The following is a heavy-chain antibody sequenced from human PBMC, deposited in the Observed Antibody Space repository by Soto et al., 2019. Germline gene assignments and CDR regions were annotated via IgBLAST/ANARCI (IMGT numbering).Heavy chain of an antibody. Sequence: ASVKVSCKASGYTFTSYAMHWVRQAPGRGLEYVSAISSNGGSTYYANSVKGRFTISRDNSKNTLYLQMGSLRAEDMAVYYCARGYVYYDILTGSDYWGQGTLVTVSS. CDR2: ISSNGGST. J-gene: IGHJ4*02. CDR1: GYTFTSYA. D-gene: IGHD3-9*01. CDR3: ARGYVYYDILTGSDY. V-gene: IGHV3-64*01.